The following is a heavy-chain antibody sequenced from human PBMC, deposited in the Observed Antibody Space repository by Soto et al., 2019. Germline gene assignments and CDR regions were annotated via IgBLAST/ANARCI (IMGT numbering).Heavy chain of an antibody. D-gene: IGHD4-4*01. CDR2: ISYDGSNK. CDR3: AKCVNSSAPYYYYGMDV. CDR1: GFTFSSYG. Sequence: GGSLRLSCAASGFTFSSYGMHWVRQAPGKGLEWVAVISYDGSNKYYADSVKGRFTISRDNSKNTLYLQMNSLRAEDTAVYYCAKCVNSSAPYYYYGMDVWGQGTTVTVSS. J-gene: IGHJ6*02. V-gene: IGHV3-30*18.